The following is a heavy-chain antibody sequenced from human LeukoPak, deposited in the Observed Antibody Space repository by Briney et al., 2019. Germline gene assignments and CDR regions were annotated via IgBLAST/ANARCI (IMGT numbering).Heavy chain of an antibody. CDR3: ARDSLRRRLEDNYYDSSPLDL. V-gene: IGHV1-46*01. J-gene: IGHJ4*02. D-gene: IGHD3-22*01. CDR2: INPSVGTT. Sequence: ASVKVSCKASGYTFTNYYIHWVRQAPGQGLEWMGTINPSVGTTRSAKGRASLTRDTSTSTVYMALSTLRSEDTAVYYCARDSLRRRLEDNYYDSSPLDLWGQGTLVIVSS. CDR1: GYTFTNYY.